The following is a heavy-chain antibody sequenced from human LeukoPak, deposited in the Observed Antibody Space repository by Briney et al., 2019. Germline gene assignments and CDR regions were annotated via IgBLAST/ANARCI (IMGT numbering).Heavy chain of an antibody. CDR3: ARERAIVGATYFDY. CDR1: GFTFRDYY. D-gene: IGHD1-26*01. V-gene: IGHV3-11*04. J-gene: IGHJ4*02. Sequence: GGSLRLSCTASGFTFRDYYVTWIRQAPGKGLEWVSYIRSTGSSTAYADSVKGRFAISRDNAKNSLYLQMNGLRVEDTAVYYCARERAIVGATYFDYWGQGTLVTVSS. CDR2: IRSTGSST.